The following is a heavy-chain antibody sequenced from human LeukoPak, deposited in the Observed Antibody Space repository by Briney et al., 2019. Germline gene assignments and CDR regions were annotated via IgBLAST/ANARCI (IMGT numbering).Heavy chain of an antibody. CDR3: ARGEAKMYYYGSGTFDY. J-gene: IGHJ4*02. CDR2: ISSNGGST. Sequence: PGRSLRLSCASSGFTFSSYAMHWDRQAPGQGLEYVSAISSNGGSTYYANSVKGRFTISRDNSKNTLYLQMGSLRAEDMAVYYCARGEAKMYYYGSGTFDYWGQGTLVTVSS. CDR1: GFTFSSYA. V-gene: IGHV3-64*01. D-gene: IGHD3-10*01.